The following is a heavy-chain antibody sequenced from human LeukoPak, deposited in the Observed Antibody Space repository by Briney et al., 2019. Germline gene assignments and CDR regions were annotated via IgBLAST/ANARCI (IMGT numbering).Heavy chain of an antibody. CDR2: IIPILGIA. Sequence: SVKVSCKASGGTFSSYAISWVRQAPGQGLEWMGRIIPILGIANYAQKFQGRVTITADKSTSTAYMELSSLRSEDTAVYYCARDFADMGATAYWGQGTLITVSS. V-gene: IGHV1-69*04. D-gene: IGHD1-26*01. J-gene: IGHJ4*02. CDR1: GGTFSSYA. CDR3: ARDFADMGATAY.